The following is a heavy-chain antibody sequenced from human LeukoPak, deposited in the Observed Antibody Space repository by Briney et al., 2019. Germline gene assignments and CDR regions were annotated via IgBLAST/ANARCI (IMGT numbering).Heavy chain of an antibody. Sequence: PGGSLRLSCVASGFPFRNHGMHWLRQAPGKGLGWVASIWDDGSDKYSADSVRGRFSISRDNSRNTLFLQMNSLRPEDTAVYYCAKDAANLFYYVNYGYQGALVTVSS. V-gene: IGHV3-30*02. CDR1: GFPFRNHG. D-gene: IGHD2-21*01. CDR2: IWDDGSDK. CDR3: AKDAANLFYYVNY. J-gene: IGHJ4*02.